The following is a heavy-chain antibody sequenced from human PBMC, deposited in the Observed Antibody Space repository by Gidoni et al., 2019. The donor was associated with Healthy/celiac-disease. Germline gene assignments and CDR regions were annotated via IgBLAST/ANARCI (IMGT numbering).Heavy chain of an antibody. J-gene: IGHJ5*02. V-gene: IGHV3-23*01. CDR1: GFTFSSYA. CDR3: AKDYKGGMATICLWFDP. CDR2: ISGSGGST. D-gene: IGHD5-12*01. Sequence: EVQLLESGGGLVQPGGSLRLSCAASGFTFSSYAMSWVRQAPGKGLEWVSAISGSGGSTYYADSVKGRFTISRDNSKNTLYLQMNSLRAEDTAVYYCAKDYKGGMATICLWFDPWGQGTLVTVSS.